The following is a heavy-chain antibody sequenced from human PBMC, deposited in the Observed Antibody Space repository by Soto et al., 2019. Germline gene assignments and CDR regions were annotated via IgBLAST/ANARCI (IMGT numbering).Heavy chain of an antibody. J-gene: IGHJ5*02. D-gene: IGHD1-26*01. V-gene: IGHV1-18*01. Sequence: ASLKVSCKASGYTFTIYGISWVRQAPGQGLEWMGWISAYNGNTNYAQKLQGRVTMTTDTSTSTAYMELRSLRSDGTAVYYCARDRVVATFTVRFDPWGQGTLVTVSS. CDR2: ISAYNGNT. CDR3: ARDRVVATFTVRFDP. CDR1: GYTFTIYG.